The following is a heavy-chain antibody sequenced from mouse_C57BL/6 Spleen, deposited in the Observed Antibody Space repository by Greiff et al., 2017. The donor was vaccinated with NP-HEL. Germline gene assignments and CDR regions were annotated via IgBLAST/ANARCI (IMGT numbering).Heavy chain of an antibody. CDR3: ARTGMVGVYVDY. Sequence: QVQLQQSGAELVRPGTSVKVSCKASGYAFTNYLIEWVKQRPGQGLEWIGVINPGSGGTNYNEKFKGKATLTADKSSSTAYMQLSSLTSEDSAVYFCARTGMVGVYVDYWGQGTTLTVSS. CDR1: GYAFTNYL. CDR2: INPGSGGT. V-gene: IGHV1-54*01. D-gene: IGHD2-10*02. J-gene: IGHJ2*01.